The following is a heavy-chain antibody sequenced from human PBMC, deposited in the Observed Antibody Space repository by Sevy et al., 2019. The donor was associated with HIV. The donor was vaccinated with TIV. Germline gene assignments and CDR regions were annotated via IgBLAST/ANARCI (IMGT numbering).Heavy chain of an antibody. D-gene: IGHD5-12*01. J-gene: IGHJ5*02. Sequence: GGSLRLSCAVSGFTFSSYVITWVRQAPGKGLEWVSTISGSGGNTYYADSVKGRFTISRDNSNKMVFLELTSLRAEDTDVYYCAKEGSGYDAWGQGTMVTVSP. V-gene: IGHV3-23*01. CDR2: ISGSGGNT. CDR3: AKEGSGYDA. CDR1: GFTFSSYV.